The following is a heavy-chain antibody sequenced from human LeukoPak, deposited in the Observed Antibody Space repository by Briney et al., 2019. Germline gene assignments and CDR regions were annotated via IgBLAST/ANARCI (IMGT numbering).Heavy chain of an antibody. D-gene: IGHD6-13*01. V-gene: IGHV1-69*04. CDR2: IIPILGIA. CDR1: GGTLSSYA. J-gene: IGHJ4*02. CDR3: ARDRHQYSSSIHTPDY. Sequence: SVKVSCKASGGTLSSYAISWVRQAPGQGLEWMGRIIPILGIANYAQKFQGRVTIAADKSTSTAYMELSSLRSEDTAVYYCARDRHQYSSSIHTPDYWGQGTLVTVSS.